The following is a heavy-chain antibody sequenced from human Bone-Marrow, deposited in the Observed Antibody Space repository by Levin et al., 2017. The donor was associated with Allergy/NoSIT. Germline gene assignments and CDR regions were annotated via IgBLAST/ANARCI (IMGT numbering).Heavy chain of an antibody. Sequence: SCAASGFTFSSHSMHWVRQAPGKGLEYVSSISSDGGSTLYANSVKGRFTTSRDNSKNTLYLQMGSLRAEDMAVYYCARAGTTVVPTANDYWGQGTLVTVAS. V-gene: IGHV3-64*01. J-gene: IGHJ4*02. CDR1: GFTFSSHS. D-gene: IGHD3-10*01. CDR2: ISSDGGST. CDR3: ARAGTTVVPTANDY.